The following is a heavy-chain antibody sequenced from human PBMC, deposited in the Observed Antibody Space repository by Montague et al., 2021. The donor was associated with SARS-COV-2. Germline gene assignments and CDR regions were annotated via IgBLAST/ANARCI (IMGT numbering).Heavy chain of an antibody. J-gene: IGHJ4*02. CDR2: ITYRGST. V-gene: IGHV4-59*13. D-gene: IGHD1-26*01. Sequence: SETLSLTCTVSADSITNNYWTWIRQSPGKGLEWIGHITYRGSTTYNPSLKSRVTTSIDTSKNQFSLILKSVTAADTAVYYCARGGMYLSYWGQGTLVTVS. CDR3: ARGGMYLSY. CDR1: ADSITNNY.